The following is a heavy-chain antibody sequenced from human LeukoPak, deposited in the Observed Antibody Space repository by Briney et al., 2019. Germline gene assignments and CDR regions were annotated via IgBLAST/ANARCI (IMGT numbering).Heavy chain of an antibody. CDR2: IKQDGSEK. J-gene: IGHJ6*02. CDR1: GFTFSSYW. D-gene: IGHD4-17*01. Sequence: GGSLRLSCAASGFTFSSYWMSWVRQAPGKGLEWVANIKQDGSEKYYVDSVKGRFTISRDNAKNSLYLQMNSLRAEDTAVYYCARPYGTYYYYGMDVWGQGTTVTVSS. V-gene: IGHV3-7*01. CDR3: ARPYGTYYYYGMDV.